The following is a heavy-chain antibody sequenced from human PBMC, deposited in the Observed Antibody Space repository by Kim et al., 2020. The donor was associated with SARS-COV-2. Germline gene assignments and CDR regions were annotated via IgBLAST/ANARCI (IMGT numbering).Heavy chain of an antibody. CDR1: GFTFSSYA. Sequence: GGSLRLSCAASGFTFSSYAMHWVRQAPGKGLEWVSAISGSGGSTYYADSVKGRFTISRDNSKNTLYLQMNSLRADDTAVYYCATSGYCSGGGCYPSYGMDVQGHETTVTVFS. CDR3: ATSGYCSGGGCYPSYGMDV. J-gene: IGHJ6*02. D-gene: IGHD2-15*01. CDR2: ISGSGGST. V-gene: IGHV3-23*01.